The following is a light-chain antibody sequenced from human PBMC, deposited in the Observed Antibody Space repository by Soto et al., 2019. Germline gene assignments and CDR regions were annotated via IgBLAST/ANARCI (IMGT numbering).Light chain of an antibody. CDR1: QSVTSDY. J-gene: IGKJ1*01. CDR3: QQYGRP. Sequence: EIVLTQSPGTLSLSPGERATLSCRASQSVTSDYLAWYQQKPGQAPRLLIHGASSRATGIPDRLSGSGSGTDFTLTSSRLEPEDFAVYYCQQYGRPFGQGTKVEIK. V-gene: IGKV3-20*01. CDR2: GAS.